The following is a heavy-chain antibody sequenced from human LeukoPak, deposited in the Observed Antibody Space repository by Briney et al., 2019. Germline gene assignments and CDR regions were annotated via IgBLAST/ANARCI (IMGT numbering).Heavy chain of an antibody. Sequence: SETLSLTCTVSGGSISSYYWSWIRQPPGKGLEWIGYIYYSGSTNYNPSLKSRVTISVDTSKTQFSLKLSSVTAADTAVYYCARSWNRQDRRDGYNYNPNWFDPWGQGTLVTVSS. CDR3: ARSWNRQDRRDGYNYNPNWFDP. CDR1: GGSISSYY. CDR2: IYYSGST. D-gene: IGHD5-24*01. J-gene: IGHJ5*02. V-gene: IGHV4-59*01.